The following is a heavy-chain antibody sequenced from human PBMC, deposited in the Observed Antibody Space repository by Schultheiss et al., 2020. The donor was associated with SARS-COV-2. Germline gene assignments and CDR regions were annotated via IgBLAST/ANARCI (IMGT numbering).Heavy chain of an antibody. V-gene: IGHV3-23*01. D-gene: IGHD1-1*01. CDR3: AKGLRGPQAGTDYFDY. CDR2: ISASAFST. J-gene: IGHJ4*02. CDR1: GFTFSRYW. Sequence: GESLKISCAASGFTFSRYWMHWVRQAPGKGLEGVAAISASAFSTYYADSMKGRFTVSRDNSKKTMYLQMNSLRADDTAVYYCAKGLRGPQAGTDYFDYWGQGTLVTVSS.